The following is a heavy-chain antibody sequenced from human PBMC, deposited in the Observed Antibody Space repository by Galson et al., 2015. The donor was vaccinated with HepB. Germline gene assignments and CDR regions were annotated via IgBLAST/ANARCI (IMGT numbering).Heavy chain of an antibody. J-gene: IGHJ1*01. D-gene: IGHD3-22*01. CDR3: ARDYYDSSGYPEYFQH. CDR2: INPSGGST. V-gene: IGHV1-46*01. CDR1: GSTFTSYY. Sequence: SVKVSCKASGSTFTSYYMHWVRQAPGQGLEWMGIINPSGGSTSYAQKFQGRVTMTRDTSTSTVYMELSSLRSEDTAVYYCARDYYDSSGYPEYFQHWGQGTLVTVSS.